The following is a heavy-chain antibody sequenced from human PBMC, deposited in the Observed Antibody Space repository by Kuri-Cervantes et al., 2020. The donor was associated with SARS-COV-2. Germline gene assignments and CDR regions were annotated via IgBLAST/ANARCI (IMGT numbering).Heavy chain of an antibody. CDR1: GFNFSNYG. CDR3: ARAAGSTARLGPSYYLDV. CDR2: IWYDGSNK. V-gene: IGHV3-33*01. J-gene: IGHJ6*03. D-gene: IGHD6-19*01. Sequence: GGSLRLSCVASGFNFSNYGMHWVRQAPGKGLEWVPAIWYDGSNKHYRDSVKGRFTVSRDNSKKTLYVDMNSLRAEDTAVCYCARAAGSTARLGPSYYLDVWGKGTTVTVSS.